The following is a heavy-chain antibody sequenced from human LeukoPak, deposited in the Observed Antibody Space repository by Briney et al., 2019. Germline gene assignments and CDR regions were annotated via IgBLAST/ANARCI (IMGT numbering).Heavy chain of an antibody. V-gene: IGHV3-30*04. CDR1: GFTFSSYA. J-gene: IGHJ4*02. CDR2: IPYDGSNK. D-gene: IGHD6-19*01. Sequence: PGRSLSLSCAASGFTFSSYAMHWLRQAPGKGLEGVAVIPYDGSNKYYADSVKGRFTISRDNSKNTLYLQMNSLRAEDTAVYYCARGPGGYSGGWVRYFDYRGQGTLVTVSS. CDR3: ARGPGGYSGGWVRYFDY.